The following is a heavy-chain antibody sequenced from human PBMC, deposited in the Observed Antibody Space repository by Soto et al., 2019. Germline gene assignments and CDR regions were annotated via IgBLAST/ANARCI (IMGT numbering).Heavy chain of an antibody. D-gene: IGHD3-10*01. CDR3: ARGHYYGSGSYIVPWFDP. J-gene: IGHJ5*02. V-gene: IGHV4-34*01. Sequence: ASETLSLTCAVYGGSFSGYYWSWIRQPPGKGLEWIGEINHSGSTNYNPSLKSRVTISVDTSKNQFSLKLSSVTAADTAVYYCARGHYYGSGSYIVPWFDPWGQGTLVTVSS. CDR1: GGSFSGYY. CDR2: INHSGST.